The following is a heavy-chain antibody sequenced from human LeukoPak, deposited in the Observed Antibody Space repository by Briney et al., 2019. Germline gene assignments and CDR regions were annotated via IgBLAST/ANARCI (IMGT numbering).Heavy chain of an antibody. CDR3: ARVGAVAGNWFDP. J-gene: IGHJ5*02. V-gene: IGHV1-2*02. CDR1: GYTFTGYY. CDR2: INPNSGGT. Sequence: ASVKVSCKASGYTFTGYYMHWVRQAPGQGLEWMGWINPNSGGTSYAQKFQGRVTMTRDTSISTAYMELSRLRSDDTAVYYCARVGAVAGNWFDPWGQGTLVTVSS. D-gene: IGHD6-19*01.